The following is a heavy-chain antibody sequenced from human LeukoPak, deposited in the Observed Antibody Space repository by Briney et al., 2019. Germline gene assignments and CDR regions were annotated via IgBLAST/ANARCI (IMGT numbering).Heavy chain of an antibody. D-gene: IGHD1-26*01. Sequence: PGRSLRLSCAASGFTFSSYGMHWVRQAPGKGLEWVAVIWYDGSNKYYADSVKGRFTISRDNSKNTLYLQMNSRRAEDTAVYYCARAGVGGSYLFDYWGQGTLVTVSS. CDR2: IWYDGSNK. CDR3: ARAGVGGSYLFDY. V-gene: IGHV3-33*01. J-gene: IGHJ4*02. CDR1: GFTFSSYG.